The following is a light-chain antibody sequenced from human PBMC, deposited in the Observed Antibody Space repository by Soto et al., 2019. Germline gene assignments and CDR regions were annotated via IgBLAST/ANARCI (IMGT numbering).Light chain of an antibody. CDR2: GAS. V-gene: IGKV3-15*01. J-gene: IGKJ5*01. Sequence: EIVMTQSPATLSVSPGERATLSCRASQSININLAWYQQKPGQAPRLLIYGASTRATGLPARFSGSGSGTEFTLIISSLQSEDSAVYYCQQYDNWPITFGQGTRREIK. CDR1: QSININ. CDR3: QQYDNWPIT.